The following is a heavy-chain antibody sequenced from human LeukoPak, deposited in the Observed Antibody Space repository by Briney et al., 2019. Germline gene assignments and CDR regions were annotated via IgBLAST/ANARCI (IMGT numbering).Heavy chain of an antibody. D-gene: IGHD2-15*01. J-gene: IGHJ4*02. CDR2: ISSSGSTI. CDR1: GFTFSSYE. CDR3: ARNSPGSGGTIDY. Sequence: PGGSLRLSCAASGFTFSSYEMNWVRQAPGKGLEWVSYISSSGSTIYYADSVKGRFTISRDNAKNSLYLQMNRLRAEDTAVYYCARNSPGSGGTIDYWGQGTLVTVSS. V-gene: IGHV3-48*03.